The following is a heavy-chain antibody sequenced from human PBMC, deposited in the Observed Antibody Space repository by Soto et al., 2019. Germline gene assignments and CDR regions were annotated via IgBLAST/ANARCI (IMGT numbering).Heavy chain of an antibody. D-gene: IGHD5-18*01. CDR1: GGSINSYY. CDR2: IYYSGST. J-gene: IGHJ4*02. Sequence: SETLSLTCTVSGGSINSYYWSWIRQPPGKGLEWIGYIYYSGSTNYNPSLKSRVTISVDTSKNQFSLKLSSVTAADTAVYYCARGRIQLCYPFDYWGQGTLVTVSS. CDR3: ARGRIQLCYPFDY. V-gene: IGHV4-59*01.